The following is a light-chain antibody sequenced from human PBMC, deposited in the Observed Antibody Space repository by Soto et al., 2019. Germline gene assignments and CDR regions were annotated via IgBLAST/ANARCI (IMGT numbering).Light chain of an antibody. CDR3: QQRSNLVS. V-gene: IGKV3-11*01. CDR1: QSVSSY. CDR2: DAS. J-gene: IGKJ5*01. Sequence: EIVLTQSPATLSLSPGEGGTLSCRASQSVSSYLGWYQQKPGQAPRLLIYDASNRAAGIPDRFSGSGSGTDFTLTISSLEPEDFAIYYCQQRSNLVSFGQGTRLEIK.